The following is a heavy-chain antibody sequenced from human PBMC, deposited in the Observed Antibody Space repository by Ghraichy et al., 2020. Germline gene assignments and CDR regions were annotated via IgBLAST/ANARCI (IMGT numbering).Heavy chain of an antibody. CDR3: ARHLWSGWYGGGGRVRFYFDY. CDR1: GGSISSSSYY. D-gene: IGHD6-19*01. Sequence: SETLSLTCTVSGGSISSSSYYWGWIRQPPGKGLEWIGSIYYSGSTYYNPSLKSRVTISVDTSKNQFSLKLSSVTAADTAVYYCARHLWSGWYGGGGRVRFYFDYWGQGTLVTVSS. J-gene: IGHJ4*02. CDR2: IYYSGST. V-gene: IGHV4-39*01.